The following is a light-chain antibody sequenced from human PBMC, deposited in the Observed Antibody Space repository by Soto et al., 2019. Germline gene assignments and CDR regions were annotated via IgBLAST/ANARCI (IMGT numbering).Light chain of an antibody. Sequence: QFVLTPPTPTSWTPGQRVTIFCYGSSSNIGRNTVSWYQHLPGTAPNLLIYSNNRRPSGVPDRFSGSKSGTSASLAISGLQSEDEADYYCAAWDDSLNGFYVFGTGSKVTVL. J-gene: IGLJ1*01. CDR1: SSNIGRNT. CDR3: AAWDDSLNGFYV. CDR2: SNN. V-gene: IGLV1-44*01.